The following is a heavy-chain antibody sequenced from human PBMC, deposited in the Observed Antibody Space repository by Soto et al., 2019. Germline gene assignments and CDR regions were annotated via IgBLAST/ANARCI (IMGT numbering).Heavy chain of an antibody. Sequence: GGSLRLSCATSRFTFGSSWVSWVRQAPGKGLEWVANVNPDGDEKYYVDSVKGRFTISRDNAKNSLSLQMNSLKAEDTAVYYCACNYFWGQGALVTVSS. CDR1: RFTFGSSW. J-gene: IGHJ4*02. CDR2: VNPDGDEK. V-gene: IGHV3-7*01. D-gene: IGHD3-10*01. CDR3: ACNYF.